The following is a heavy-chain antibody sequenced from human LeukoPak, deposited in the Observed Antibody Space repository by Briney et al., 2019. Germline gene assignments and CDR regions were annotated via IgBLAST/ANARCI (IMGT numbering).Heavy chain of an antibody. V-gene: IGHV2-5*01. J-gene: IGHJ4*02. CDR1: GFSLSTSGVG. Sequence: SGPTLVKPTQTLTLTCTFSGFSLSTSGVGVGWIRQPPGKALEWLALIYWNDDKRYSPSLKSRLTITKDTSKNQVVLTMTNMDPVDTATYHCAHRLREWELDSGVFDYWGQGTLVTVSS. CDR2: IYWNDDK. D-gene: IGHD1-26*01. CDR3: AHRLREWELDSGVFDY.